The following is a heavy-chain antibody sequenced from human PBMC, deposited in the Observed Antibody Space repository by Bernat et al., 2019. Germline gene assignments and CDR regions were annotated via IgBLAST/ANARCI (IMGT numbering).Heavy chain of an antibody. CDR2: ISYDRSNK. V-gene: IGHV3-30-3*01. CDR1: GFTFSSYA. J-gene: IGHJ4*02. Sequence: QVQLVESGGGVVQPGRSLRLSCAASGFTFSSYAMHWVRQAPGKGLEWVAVISYDRSNKYYADSVKGRFTISSDNSKNTLYLQMNSLRAEDTAVYYCAREHGDFYRYYFDYWGQGTLVTVSS. D-gene: IGHD4-17*01. CDR3: AREHGDFYRYYFDY.